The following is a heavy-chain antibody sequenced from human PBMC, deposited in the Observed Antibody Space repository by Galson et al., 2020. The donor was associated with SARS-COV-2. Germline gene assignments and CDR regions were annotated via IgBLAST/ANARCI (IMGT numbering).Heavy chain of an antibody. J-gene: IGHJ3*02. V-gene: IGHV4-30-2*01. CDR1: GTSISSGSYS. CDR2: IPHTGGP. CDR3: ARLHYGEYAPEAFDI. Sequence: SQTPSLTCAVSGTSISSGSYSWNWTRQPPGKGLEWTGYIPHTGGPYYNPSLKSRVTISGDRSKNQFSLRLSSVTAADTAVYYCARLHYGEYAPEAFDIWGPGTRVTVAS. D-gene: IGHD4-17*01.